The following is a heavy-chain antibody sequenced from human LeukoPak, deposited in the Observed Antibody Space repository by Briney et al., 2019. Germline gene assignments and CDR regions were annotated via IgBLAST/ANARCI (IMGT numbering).Heavy chain of an antibody. V-gene: IGHV3-21*01. CDR3: ARVYQGVSLFDGIDY. CDR2: ISTSSSYI. J-gene: IGHJ4*02. Sequence: PGGSLRLSCAASGFTFSNYSMNWVRQAPGKGLEWVSSISTSSSYINYADSVKGRFTISRDNAKKSLYLQMNSLRAEDTAVYYCARVYQGVSLFDGIDYWGQGTLVTVSS. D-gene: IGHD3-10*01. CDR1: GFTFSNYS.